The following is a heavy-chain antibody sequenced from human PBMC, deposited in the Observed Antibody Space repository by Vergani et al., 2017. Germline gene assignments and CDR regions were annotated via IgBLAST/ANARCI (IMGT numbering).Heavy chain of an antibody. CDR3: ARAGYCSGGSCYFSYYYYYMDV. V-gene: IGHV4-31*03. D-gene: IGHD2-15*01. J-gene: IGHJ6*03. CDR1: GGSISSGGYY. CDR2: IYYSGST. Sequence: QVQLQESGPGLVKPSQTLYLTCTVSGGSISSGGYYWSWIRQHPGKGLEWIGYIYYSGSTYYNPSLKSRVTISVDTSKNQFSLKLSSVTAADTAVYYCARAGYCSGGSCYFSYYYYYMDVWGKGTTVTVSS.